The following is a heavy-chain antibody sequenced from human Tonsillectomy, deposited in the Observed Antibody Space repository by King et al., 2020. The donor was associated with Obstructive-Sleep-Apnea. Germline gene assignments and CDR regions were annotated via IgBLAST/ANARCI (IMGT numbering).Heavy chain of an antibody. CDR3: VKEWELQGFDY. CDR2: IWYDGTNK. J-gene: IGHJ4*02. D-gene: IGHD1-26*01. V-gene: IGHV3-33*06. CDR1: GFTFSNSG. Sequence: VQLVESGGGVVQPGGSLRLSCAASGFTFSNSGMHWVRQAPGGGLEWVTMIWYDGTNKYYADSVKGRFTISRDNSKNTLYLQMSSLRAEDTAVYYCVKEWELQGFDYWGQGTLVTVSS.